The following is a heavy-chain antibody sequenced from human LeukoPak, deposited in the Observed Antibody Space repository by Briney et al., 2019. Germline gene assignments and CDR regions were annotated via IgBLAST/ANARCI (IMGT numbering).Heavy chain of an antibody. Sequence: GGSLRLSCAASGFTFSSYSMNWVRQAPGKGLEWVSSISSSSSYIYYADSVKGRFTISRDNAKNSLHLQMNSLRAEDTAVYYCAALGCSSTSCYARRDYYYYMDVWGKGTTVTVSS. D-gene: IGHD2-2*01. CDR3: AALGCSSTSCYARRDYYYYMDV. J-gene: IGHJ6*03. CDR2: ISSSSSYI. CDR1: GFTFSSYS. V-gene: IGHV3-21*01.